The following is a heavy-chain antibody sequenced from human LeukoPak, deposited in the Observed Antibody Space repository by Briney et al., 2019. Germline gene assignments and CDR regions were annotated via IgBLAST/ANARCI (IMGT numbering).Heavy chain of an antibody. D-gene: IGHD1-7*01. CDR1: GYTFTSYD. CDR2: MNPNSGNT. Sequence: GASVKVSCKASGYTFTSYDINWVRQATGQGLEWMGWMNPNSGNTGYAQKFQGRVTMTRNTSISTAYMELSSLRSEDTAVHYCAREGITGTTLVYWGQGTLVTVSS. CDR3: AREGITGTTLVY. V-gene: IGHV1-8*01. J-gene: IGHJ4*02.